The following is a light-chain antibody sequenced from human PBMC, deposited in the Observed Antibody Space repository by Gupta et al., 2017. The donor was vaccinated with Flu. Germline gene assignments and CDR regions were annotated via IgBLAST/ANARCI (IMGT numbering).Light chain of an antibody. CDR1: ENISNS. J-gene: IGKJ5*01. CDR3: RQYKSYPIT. V-gene: IGKV1D-16*01. CDR2: GAS. Sequence: DIQMTQSPSSLSASVGDRVTITCRASENISNSLGWYQQKPERAPKSLIYGASSLQNGVPSRFSGWGSGTDFTLTISSLQPEDFGTYYCRQYKSYPITFGQGTRLEIK.